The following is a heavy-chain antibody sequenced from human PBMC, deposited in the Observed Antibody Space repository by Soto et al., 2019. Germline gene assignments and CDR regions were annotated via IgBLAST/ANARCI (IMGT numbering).Heavy chain of an antibody. CDR3: ARAGHALHGSGSYYNGRIEN. V-gene: IGHV4-59*01. D-gene: IGHD3-10*01. CDR1: GGSISSYY. Sequence: PSETLSLTCAVYGGSISSYYWSWIRQPPGKGLEWIGYIYYSGSTNYNPSLKSRVTISVDTSKNQFSLKLSSVTAADTAVYYCARAGHALHGSGSYYNGRIENWGQGTLVTVSS. J-gene: IGHJ4*02. CDR2: IYYSGST.